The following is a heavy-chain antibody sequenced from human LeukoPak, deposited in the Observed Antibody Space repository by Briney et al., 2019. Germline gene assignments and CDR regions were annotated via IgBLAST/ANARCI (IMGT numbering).Heavy chain of an antibody. D-gene: IGHD1-1*01. J-gene: IGHJ4*02. CDR3: ARLQLGYNFDY. CDR1: GFTFSSYS. CDR2: ISSSSSYI. V-gene: IGHV3-21*01. Sequence: KPGGSLRLSCAASGFTFSSYSMNWVRQAPGKGLEWVSSISSSSSYIYYADSVKGRFTISRGNAKNSLYLQMNSLRAEDTAVYYCARLQLGYNFDYWGQGTLVTVSS.